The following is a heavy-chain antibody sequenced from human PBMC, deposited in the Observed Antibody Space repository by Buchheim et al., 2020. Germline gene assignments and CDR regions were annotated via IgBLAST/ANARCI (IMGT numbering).Heavy chain of an antibody. D-gene: IGHD4-17*01. CDR1: GDSVSSNSFA. J-gene: IGHJ5*02. CDR2: TYYRSKWYY. V-gene: IGHV6-1*01. CDR3: ARESVTSVTPQGFDL. Sequence: QVQLQQSGPGLVKPSQTLSVTCAISGDSVSSNSFAWSWIRQSPSRGLEWLGRTYYRSKWYYDYAVSVKSRMIINSDTSKNHFSLQLKSVTPEDTAVYYCARESVTSVTPQGFDLWGQGTL.